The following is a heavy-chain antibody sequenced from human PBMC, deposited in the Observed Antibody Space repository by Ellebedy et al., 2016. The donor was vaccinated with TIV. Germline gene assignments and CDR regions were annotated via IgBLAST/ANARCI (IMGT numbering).Heavy chain of an antibody. J-gene: IGHJ4*02. CDR1: GGSISSYF. CDR2: FYYTGST. Sequence: SETLSLXXTVSGGSISSYFWSWIRQPPEKGLEWIRHFYYTGSTNYNPSLKSRVTISGDTSKNQFSLELSSVTAANTAVYYCTSWGDYGGNRHLDYWGQGTPVTVAS. CDR3: TSWGDYGGNRHLDY. D-gene: IGHD4-23*01. V-gene: IGHV4-59*01.